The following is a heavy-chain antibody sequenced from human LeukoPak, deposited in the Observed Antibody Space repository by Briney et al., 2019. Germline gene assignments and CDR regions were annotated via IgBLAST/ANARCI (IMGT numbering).Heavy chain of an antibody. Sequence: PGGSLRLSCAASGFTDPTNDMTWVGQAPGKGLEWVSIIYTDGSTYYADSVKGRFTISRDNSKSTLYLQMNSLRAEDTAVYYCGRSTAWYAFDYWGQGTLVTVSS. CDR2: IYTDGST. CDR3: GRSTAWYAFDY. D-gene: IGHD6-19*01. CDR1: GFTDPTND. V-gene: IGHV3-53*01. J-gene: IGHJ4*02.